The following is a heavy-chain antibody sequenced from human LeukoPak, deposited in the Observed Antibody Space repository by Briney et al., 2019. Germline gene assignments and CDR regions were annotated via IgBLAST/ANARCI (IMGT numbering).Heavy chain of an antibody. J-gene: IGHJ1*01. CDR3: AKHIYGVVSIQQ. V-gene: IGHV3-23*01. CDR1: GFTFSSYA. Sequence: GGSLRLSCAASGFTFSSYAMSWVRQAPGKGLEWVSAISGSGGSTYYADSVKGRFTISRDDSTNTLYLHMSNVKTEDTAVYYCAKHIYGVVSIQQWGQGTLVTVSS. CDR2: ISGSGGST. D-gene: IGHD3-3*02.